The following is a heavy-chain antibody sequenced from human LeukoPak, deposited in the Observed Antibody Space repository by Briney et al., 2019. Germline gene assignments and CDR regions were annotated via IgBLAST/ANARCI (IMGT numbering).Heavy chain of an antibody. CDR1: GFTCSSYA. J-gene: IGHJ4*02. CDR3: ARGKWLRCFDY. D-gene: IGHD5-12*01. V-gene: IGHV3-30-3*01. CDR2: ISYDGGNK. Sequence: PGRSLRLSCAASGFTCSSYAMHWVRQAPGKGLEWVAVISYDGGNKYYADSVKGRFTISRDNSKNTLYLQMNSLRAEDTAVYYCARGKWLRCFDYWGQGTLVTVSS.